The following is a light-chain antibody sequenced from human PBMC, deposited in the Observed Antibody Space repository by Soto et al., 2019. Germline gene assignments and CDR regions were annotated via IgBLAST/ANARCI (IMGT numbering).Light chain of an antibody. CDR2: GAS. Sequence: DIQLTQSPSFLSASVGDRVTITCRASQGFSNSLAWYQQKPGKAPKLLIYGASTLRSGVPSRFSGSGSGTEFTLTISSLQPEDFATYYCQQPDSYPCTFGQGAKLEIK. CDR3: QQPDSYPCT. CDR1: QGFSNS. J-gene: IGKJ2*02. V-gene: IGKV1-9*01.